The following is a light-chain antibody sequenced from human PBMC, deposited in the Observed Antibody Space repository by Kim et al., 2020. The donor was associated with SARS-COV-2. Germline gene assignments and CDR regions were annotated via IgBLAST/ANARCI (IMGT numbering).Light chain of an antibody. V-gene: IGLV4-69*01. CDR1: GGHSSYA. CDR2: VNSDGSH. CDR3: QTWGTGIRV. J-gene: IGLJ3*02. Sequence: ASVKLTCTLNGGHSSYAIAWHQQQPEKGPRYLMKVNSDGSHSKGDGIPDRFSGSSSEAERYLTISSLQSEDEADYYCQTWGTGIRVFGGGTKVTVL.